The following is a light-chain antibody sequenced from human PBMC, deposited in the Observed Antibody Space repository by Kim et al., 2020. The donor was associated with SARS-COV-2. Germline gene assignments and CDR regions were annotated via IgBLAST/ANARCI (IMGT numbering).Light chain of an antibody. V-gene: IGKV1-5*03. J-gene: IGKJ4*01. CDR1: QSISSW. CDR2: KAS. Sequence: ESVGDRVTITCRASQSISSWLAWYQQKPGKAPKLLIYKASSLESGVPSRFGGSESGTELTLTISSLQPDDFATYYCQQYNSYPVTFGGGTKVDIK. CDR3: QQYNSYPVT.